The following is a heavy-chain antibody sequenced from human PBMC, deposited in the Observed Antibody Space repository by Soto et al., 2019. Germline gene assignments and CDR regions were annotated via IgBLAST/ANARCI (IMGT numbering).Heavy chain of an antibody. V-gene: IGHV4-31*03. CDR1: GASISSRTDY. D-gene: IGHD3-10*01. CDR2: FYDSETT. Sequence: QVQLQESGPGLVKPSQTLSLTCTVSGASISSRTDYWTWFRQHPGEGLEWIGYFYDSETTHYNPSLRSRIGISVDTYKTHFSLNVRSVTAADTAVYFCARSSVGFGDLKSWGQGTLVVVSS. CDR3: ARSSVGFGDLKS. J-gene: IGHJ4*02.